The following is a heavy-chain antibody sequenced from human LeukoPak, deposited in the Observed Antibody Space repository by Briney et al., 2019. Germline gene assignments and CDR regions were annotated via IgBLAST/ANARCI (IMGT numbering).Heavy chain of an antibody. V-gene: IGHV3-23*01. D-gene: IGHD4-17*01. CDR1: GFTFSSSA. CDR2: ISGSGDST. J-gene: IGHJ4*02. CDR3: AKEIWPTVTTPGWTYFDY. Sequence: GGTLRLSCAASGFTFSSSAMSWVRQAPGKGLEWVSSISGSGDSTYYADSVKGRFTISRDNSKNTLYLQMNSLRAEDTAVYYCAKEIWPTVTTPGWTYFDYWGQGALVTVSS.